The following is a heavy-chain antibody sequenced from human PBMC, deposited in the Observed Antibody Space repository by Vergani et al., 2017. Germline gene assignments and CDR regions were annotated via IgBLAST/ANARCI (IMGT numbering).Heavy chain of an antibody. CDR1: GFTFGSYA. D-gene: IGHD6-19*01. CDR3: AKVQQWLLRSFDY. Sequence: EVQLLESGGGLVQPGGSLRLSCAASGFTFGSYAMSWVRQAPGKGLEWVSAITSSGGTTYYADSVKGRFTISRDNSKNTVYLQMNSLRAEDTAVYYCAKVQQWLLRSFDYWGQGTLVTVSS. V-gene: IGHV3-23*01. J-gene: IGHJ4*02. CDR2: ITSSGGTT.